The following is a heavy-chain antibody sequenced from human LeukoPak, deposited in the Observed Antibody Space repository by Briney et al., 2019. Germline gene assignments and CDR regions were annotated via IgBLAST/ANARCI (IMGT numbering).Heavy chain of an antibody. J-gene: IGHJ4*02. CDR2: IYSGGST. Sequence: GALRLSCAASGFTFSSYAMSWVRQAPGKGLEWVSVIYSGGSTYYADSVKGRFTISRDNSKNTLYLQMNSLRAEDTAVYYCARGLMATRTSGDYFDYWGQGTLVTVSS. D-gene: IGHD5-12*01. CDR1: GFTFSSYA. CDR3: ARGLMATRTSGDYFDY. V-gene: IGHV3-53*01.